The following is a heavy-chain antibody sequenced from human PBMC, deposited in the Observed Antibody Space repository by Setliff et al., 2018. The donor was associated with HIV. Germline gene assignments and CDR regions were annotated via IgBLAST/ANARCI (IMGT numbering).Heavy chain of an antibody. J-gene: IGHJ6*03. D-gene: IGHD2-15*01. CDR3: ARRDSDNGHDYYYVGV. V-gene: IGHV3-33*01. CDR1: GFTFSSYG. CDR2: IWYDGSNK. Sequence: GGSLRLSCAASGFTFSSYGMHWVRQAPGKGLEWVAVIWYDGSNKYHADSVKGRFTISRDNAKNTLYLQMNSLRVEDTAVYFCARRDSDNGHDYYYVGVWGKGTTVTVSS.